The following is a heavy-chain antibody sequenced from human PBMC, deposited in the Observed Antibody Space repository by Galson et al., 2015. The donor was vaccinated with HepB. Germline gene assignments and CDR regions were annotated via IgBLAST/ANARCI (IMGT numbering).Heavy chain of an antibody. J-gene: IGHJ6*02. CDR1: GYSFTSYW. CDR3: AGGVSTGSTGYGMDV. CDR2: IDPSDYNT. V-gene: IGHV5-10-1*01. Sequence: QSGAEVKKPGESLRISCKASGYSFTSYWITWVRQMPGKGLEWMGRIDPSDYNTNYSPSSQGHVIMSADKYITTAYLQWSSLKASDTAMYYCAGGVSTGSTGYGMDVWGQGTTVTVSS. D-gene: IGHD1-7*01.